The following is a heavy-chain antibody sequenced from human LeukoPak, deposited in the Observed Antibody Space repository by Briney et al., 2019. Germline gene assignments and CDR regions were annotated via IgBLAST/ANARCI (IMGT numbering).Heavy chain of an antibody. CDR1: GYTFPNYG. CDR2: ISAHNGNT. CDR3: ARVSYGGNYFDY. V-gene: IGHV1-18*01. J-gene: IGHJ4*02. Sequence: ASLKVSCKASGYTFPNYGITWVRQAPGQGLEWMGWISAHNGNTDYAQNLQGRVTMTTETSTSAAYMELRSLRSDDTAVYYCARVSYGGNYFDYWGQGTLVTVSS. D-gene: IGHD4-23*01.